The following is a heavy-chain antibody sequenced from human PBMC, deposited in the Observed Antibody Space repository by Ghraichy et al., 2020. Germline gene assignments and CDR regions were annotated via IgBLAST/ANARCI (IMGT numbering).Heavy chain of an antibody. CDR3: ARNPDAFDI. V-gene: IGHV4-34*01. CDR1: GESFRGDY. Sequence: SETLSLTCAVYGESFRGDYWSWHPPAPGKRLEWIGEINHSGSTNYNPSLKSRVTISVDTSKNQFSLKLSSVTAADTAVYYCARNPDAFDIWGQGTMVTVSS. J-gene: IGHJ3*02. CDR2: INHSGST.